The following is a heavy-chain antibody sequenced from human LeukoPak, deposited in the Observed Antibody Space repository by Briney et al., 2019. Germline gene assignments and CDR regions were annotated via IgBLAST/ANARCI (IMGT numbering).Heavy chain of an antibody. J-gene: IGHJ4*02. CDR3: ARDHFYGDYVYDY. CDR1: GFTVSSNY. CDR2: IYSGGST. V-gene: IGHV3-53*01. Sequence: GGSLRLSCAASGFTVSSNYMSWVRQAPGKGLEWVSVIYSGGSTYYADSVKGRFTISRDNSKNTLYLQMNSLRAEDTAVYYCARDHFYGDYVYDYWGQGTLVTISS. D-gene: IGHD4-17*01.